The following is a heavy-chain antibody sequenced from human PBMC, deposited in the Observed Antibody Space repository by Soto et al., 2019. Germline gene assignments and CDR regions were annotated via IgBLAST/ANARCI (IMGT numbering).Heavy chain of an antibody. CDR1: GGSISSSSYY. D-gene: IGHD6-13*01. Sequence: QLQLQESGPGLVKPSETLSLTCTVSGGSISSSSYYWGWIRQPPGKGLEWIGSIYYSGSTYYNPSLKSRVTISVDTSKNQFSLKLSSVTAADTAVYYCARRGVMPSWYWVDYWGQGTLVTVSS. J-gene: IGHJ4*02. CDR3: ARRGVMPSWYWVDY. CDR2: IYYSGST. V-gene: IGHV4-39*01.